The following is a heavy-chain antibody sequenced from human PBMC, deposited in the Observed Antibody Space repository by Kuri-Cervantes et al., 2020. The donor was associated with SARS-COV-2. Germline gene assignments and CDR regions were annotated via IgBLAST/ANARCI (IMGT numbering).Heavy chain of an antibody. V-gene: IGHV1-18*01. Sequence: ASVKVSCKTSGYPFTSYGITWVRQDPGQGLEWMGWASTYNDKRNLAQKVQDRVTLTTDTSTRTTYMELRSLTSNNTAGYYCARGSRGIAAAGSIDYWGQGTLVTVSS. D-gene: IGHD6-13*01. CDR1: GYPFTSYG. J-gene: IGHJ4*02. CDR3: ARGSRGIAAAGSIDY. CDR2: ASTYNDKR.